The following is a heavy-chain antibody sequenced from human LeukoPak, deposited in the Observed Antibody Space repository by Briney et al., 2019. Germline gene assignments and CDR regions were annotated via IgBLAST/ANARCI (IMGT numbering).Heavy chain of an antibody. CDR1: GFTFTDYY. D-gene: IGHD1-1*01. CDR2: ISNSGDTI. V-gene: IGHV3-11*01. Sequence: GGSLRLSCAASGFTFTDYYMTWIRQAPGKGLEWLSYISNSGDTIYYADSVKGRFSISRDNVKKSLYLQMNSLRAEDTAVYYCAKVEGASKASVYWGQGALVTVSS. J-gene: IGHJ4*02. CDR3: AKVEGASKASVY.